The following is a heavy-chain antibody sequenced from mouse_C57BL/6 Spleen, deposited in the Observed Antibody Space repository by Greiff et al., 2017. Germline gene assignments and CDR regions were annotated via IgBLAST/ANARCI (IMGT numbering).Heavy chain of an antibody. Sequence: EVMLVESGGDLVKPGGSLKLSCAASGFTFSSSGMSWVRQTPDKRLEWVATISSGGSYTYYPDSVQGRFTISRDNAKNTLYLQMSSLKSEDTAMYYCARHDYTWFAYWGQGTMVTVSA. J-gene: IGHJ3*01. D-gene: IGHD2-4*01. CDR1: GFTFSSSG. CDR3: ARHDYTWFAY. V-gene: IGHV5-6*01. CDR2: ISSGGSYT.